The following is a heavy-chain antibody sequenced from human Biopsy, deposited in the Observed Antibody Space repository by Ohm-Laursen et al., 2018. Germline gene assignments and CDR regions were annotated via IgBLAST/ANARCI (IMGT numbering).Heavy chain of an antibody. V-gene: IGHV4-4*07. D-gene: IGHD1-26*01. J-gene: IGHJ3*02. CDR1: GDSINSSY. Sequence: SDTLSLTWTVSGDSINSSYWSWIRQAAGKGLEWIGRIYPGGGTIYNPSLKSRVTMSVDTSKNHFSLNLNSVTAADTAVYYCAGIVLGPTNDAFDIWGQGTMVTVSS. CDR2: IYPGGGT. CDR3: AGIVLGPTNDAFDI.